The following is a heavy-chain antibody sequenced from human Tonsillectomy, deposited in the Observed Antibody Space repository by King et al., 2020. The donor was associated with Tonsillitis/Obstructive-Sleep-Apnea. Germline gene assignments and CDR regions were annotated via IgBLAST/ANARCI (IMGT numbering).Heavy chain of an antibody. D-gene: IGHD1-26*01. CDR1: RFTFSTYG. CDR2: IWFDGSNK. CDR3: ARAAIVGPTDAFDI. V-gene: IGHV3-33*01. Sequence: QLVQSGGGVVQPGRSLRLSCAASRFTFSTYGMHWVRQAPGKGLEWIAVIWFDGSNKYYADSVKGRFTISRDNSKNTLYLQMNSLRADHTAVYYCARAAIVGPTDAFDIWGQGTMVTVSS. J-gene: IGHJ3*02.